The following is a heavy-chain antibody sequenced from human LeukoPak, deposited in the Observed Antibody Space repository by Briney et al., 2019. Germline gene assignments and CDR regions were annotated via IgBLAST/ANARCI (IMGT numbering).Heavy chain of an antibody. V-gene: IGHV4-59*01. CDR1: GGSISSYY. CDR2: IHYSGST. J-gene: IGHJ3*02. CDR3: VRDFIAAASGAFDI. Sequence: SETLSLTCTVSGGSISSYYWSWIRQPPGKGLEWIGYIHYSGSTNYNPSLKSRLTIFLDTSKNQFALKLNSVTAADTAVYYCVRDFIAAASGAFDIWGQGTTVTVSS. D-gene: IGHD6-13*01.